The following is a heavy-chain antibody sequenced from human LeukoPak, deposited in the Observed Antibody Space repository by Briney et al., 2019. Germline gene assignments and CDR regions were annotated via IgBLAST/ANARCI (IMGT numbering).Heavy chain of an antibody. CDR3: ARCFVHGSGSYWYFDY. CDR2: ISSSGSTI. CDR1: GFTFSDYY. Sequence: GGSLRLSCAASGFTFSDYYMSWIRQAPGKGLEWVSYISSSGSTIYYADSVKGRFTISRDNAKNSLYLQMNSLRAEDTAVYYCARCFVHGSGSYWYFDYWGQGTLVTVSS. V-gene: IGHV3-11*01. J-gene: IGHJ4*02. D-gene: IGHD3-10*01.